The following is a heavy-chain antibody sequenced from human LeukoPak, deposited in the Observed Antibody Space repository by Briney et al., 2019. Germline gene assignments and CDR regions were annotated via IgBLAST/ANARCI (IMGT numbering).Heavy chain of an antibody. J-gene: IGHJ4*02. Sequence: PSETLSLTCTVSGGSISSYYWSWLRQPPGKGLEWIGYIYYSGSTNYNPSLKSRVTISVDTSKNQSSLKLSSVTAADTAVYYCARGYSGGWFDDYWGQGTLVTVSS. CDR2: IYYSGST. D-gene: IGHD6-19*01. CDR3: ARGYSGGWFDDY. CDR1: GGSISSYY. V-gene: IGHV4-59*01.